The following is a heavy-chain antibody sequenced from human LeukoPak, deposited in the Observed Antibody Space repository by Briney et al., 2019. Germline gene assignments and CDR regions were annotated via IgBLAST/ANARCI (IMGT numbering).Heavy chain of an antibody. Sequence: PGRSLRLSCAASGFTFSSYGMHWVRQAPGKGLEWVAVISYDGSNKYYADSVKGRFTISRDNSKNTLYLQMNSLRAEDTAVYYCAKDHYSLDYGDLQTFDYWGQGTPVTVSS. CDR3: AKDHYSLDYGDLQTFDY. D-gene: IGHD4-17*01. CDR1: GFTFSSYG. V-gene: IGHV3-30*18. J-gene: IGHJ4*02. CDR2: ISYDGSNK.